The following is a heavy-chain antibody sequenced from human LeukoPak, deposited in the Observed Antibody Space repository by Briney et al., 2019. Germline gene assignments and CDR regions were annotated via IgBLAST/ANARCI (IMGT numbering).Heavy chain of an antibody. J-gene: IGHJ4*02. CDR3: ARVHRASGWYGN. CDR1: GGSISSGGYY. V-gene: IGHV4-39*01. D-gene: IGHD6-19*01. CDR2: IYYSGST. Sequence: SETLSLTCTVSGGSISSGGYYWSWIRQPPGKGLEWIGSIYYSGSTYYNPSLKSRVTISVDTSKNQFSLKLSSVTAADTAVYYCARVHRASGWYGNWGQGTLVTVSS.